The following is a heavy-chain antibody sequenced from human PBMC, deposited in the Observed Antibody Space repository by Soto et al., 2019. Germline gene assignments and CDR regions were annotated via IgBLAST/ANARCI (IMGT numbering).Heavy chain of an antibody. CDR1: GFTFSSYG. J-gene: IGHJ6*02. V-gene: IGHV3-33*01. Sequence: GGSLRLSCAASGFTFSSYGMHWVRQAPGKGLEWVSFICFVGINKYYADSVKGRFTISRDNSKNTLYLQMNSLRAEDTAVYYCARDPGSDSSGWPPYYYYGMDVWGQGTTVTVSS. CDR3: ARDPGSDSSGWPPYYYYGMDV. D-gene: IGHD6-19*01. CDR2: ICFVGINK.